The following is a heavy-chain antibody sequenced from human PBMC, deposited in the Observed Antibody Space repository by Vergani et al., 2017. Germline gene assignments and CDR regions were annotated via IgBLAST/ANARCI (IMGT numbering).Heavy chain of an antibody. V-gene: IGHV4-34*01. J-gene: IGHJ6*03. CDR3: ARVNTETNGHLYYYYYMDV. D-gene: IGHD4-11*01. CDR1: GGSFTSYH. CDR2: IDHTGRP. Sequence: QVQLQQWGAGLLKPSETLSLTCVVNGGSFTSYHWTWIRQSPGGGLEWVGDIDHTGRPDYNPSLKSRLTMSVDKSRNQFSLTLNSVTATDTAIYFCARVNTETNGHLYYYYYMDVWGQGTAVTVS.